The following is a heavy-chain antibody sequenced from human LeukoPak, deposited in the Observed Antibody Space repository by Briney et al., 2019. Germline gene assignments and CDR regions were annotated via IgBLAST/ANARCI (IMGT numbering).Heavy chain of an antibody. CDR3: ARDRGDEAGSPEFDY. CDR2: IYYSGST. V-gene: IGHV4-59*01. J-gene: IGHJ4*02. Sequence: KSSETLSPTCTVSGGSISSYYWSWIRQPPGKGLEWIGYIYYSGSTNYNPSLKSRVTISVDTSKNQFSLKLSSVTAADTAVYYCARDRGDEAGSPEFDYWGQGTLVTVSS. CDR1: GGSISSYY.